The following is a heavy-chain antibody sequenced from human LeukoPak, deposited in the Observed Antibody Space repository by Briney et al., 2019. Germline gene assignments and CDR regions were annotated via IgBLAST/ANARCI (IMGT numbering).Heavy chain of an antibody. D-gene: IGHD3-3*01. CDR1: GGSISSYY. CDR2: IYYSGST. CDR3: AREEWSGGFDY. J-gene: IGHJ4*02. Sequence: PSGTLSLTCTVSGGSISSYYWSWIRQPPGKGLEWIGYIYYSGSTNYNPSLKSRVTISVDTSKNQFSLKLSSVTAADMAVYYCAREEWSGGFDYWGQGTLVTVSS. V-gene: IGHV4-59*01.